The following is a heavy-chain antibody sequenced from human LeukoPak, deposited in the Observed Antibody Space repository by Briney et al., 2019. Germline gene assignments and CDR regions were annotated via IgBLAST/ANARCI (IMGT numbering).Heavy chain of an antibody. J-gene: IGHJ4*02. Sequence: PSETLSLTCTVSGGSISSYYWSWIRQPPGKGLEWIGYIYYSGSTNYNPSLKSRVTISVDTSKNQFSLKLSSVTAADTAVYYCARTIQLWFGYYFDYWGQGTLATVSS. V-gene: IGHV4-59*01. D-gene: IGHD5-18*01. CDR1: GGSISSYY. CDR3: ARTIQLWFGYYFDY. CDR2: IYYSGST.